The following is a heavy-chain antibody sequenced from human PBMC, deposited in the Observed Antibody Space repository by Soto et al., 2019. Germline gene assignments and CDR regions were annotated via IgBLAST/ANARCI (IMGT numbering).Heavy chain of an antibody. D-gene: IGHD4-17*01. J-gene: IGHJ4*02. CDR3: AREYGRSYYFDY. CDR1: GFTVSSNY. CDR2: IYSGGST. V-gene: IGHV3-66*01. Sequence: GGSLRLSCAASGFTVSSNYMSWVRQAPGKGLEWVSVIYSGGSTYYADSVKGRFTISRDNSKNTLYLQMNSLRAEDTAVYYCAREYGRSYYFDYWGQGTLVTVSS.